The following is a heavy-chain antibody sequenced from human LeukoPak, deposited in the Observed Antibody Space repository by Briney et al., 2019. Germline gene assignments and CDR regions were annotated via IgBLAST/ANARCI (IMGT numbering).Heavy chain of an antibody. D-gene: IGHD1-14*01. CDR2: INTNTGNP. CDR1: GYTFTSYA. CDR3: ARRQGTLGRSNRGAVIN. Sequence: ASVKVSCKASGYTFTSYAMNWVRQAPGQGLEWMGWINTNTGNPTYAQGFTGRFVFSLDTSVSTAYLQISSLKAEDTAVYYCARRQGTLGRSNRGAVINWGQGTLVTVSS. J-gene: IGHJ4*02. V-gene: IGHV7-4-1*02.